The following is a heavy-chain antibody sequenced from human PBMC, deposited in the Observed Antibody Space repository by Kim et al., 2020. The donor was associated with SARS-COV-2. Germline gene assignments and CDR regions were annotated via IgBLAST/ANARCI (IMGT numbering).Heavy chain of an antibody. V-gene: IGHV5-51*01. Sequence: YSPSFQGQVTIAADKSISTADLQWSSLKASDTAMYYCARQVVPAANWFDPWGQGTLVTVSS. CDR3: ARQVVPAANWFDP. J-gene: IGHJ5*02. D-gene: IGHD2-2*01.